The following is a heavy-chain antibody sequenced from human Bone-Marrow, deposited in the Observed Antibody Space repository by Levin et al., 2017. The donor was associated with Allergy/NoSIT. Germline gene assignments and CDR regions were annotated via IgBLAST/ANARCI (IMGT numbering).Heavy chain of an antibody. V-gene: IGHV3-48*01. D-gene: IGHD6-6*01. J-gene: IGHJ4*02. CDR1: GFTFSSYR. CDR2: ISSSSSTI. Sequence: SCAASGFTFSSYRMNWVRQAPGKGLEWVSYISSSSSTIYYADSVKGRFTISRDNAKNSLYLQMNSLRAEDTAVYYCARDLGPVSSNGDYWGQGTLVTVSS. CDR3: ARDLGPVSSNGDY.